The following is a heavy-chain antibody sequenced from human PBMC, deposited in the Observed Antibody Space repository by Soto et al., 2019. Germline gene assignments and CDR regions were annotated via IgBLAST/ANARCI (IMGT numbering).Heavy chain of an antibody. CDR2: ISAYNGNT. V-gene: IGHV1-18*01. J-gene: IGHJ5*02. CDR3: ARDTMIVATIHWFDP. CDR1: GYTFTSYG. D-gene: IGHD5-12*01. Sequence: GASVKVSCKASGYTFTSYGISWVRQAPGQGLEWMGWISAYNGNTNYAQKLQGRVTMTTDTSTSTAYMELRSLRSDDTAVYYCARDTMIVATIHWFDPWGQGTLVTVSS.